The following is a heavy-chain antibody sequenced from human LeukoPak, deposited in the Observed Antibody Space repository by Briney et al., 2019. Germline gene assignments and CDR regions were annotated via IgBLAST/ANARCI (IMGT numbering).Heavy chain of an antibody. J-gene: IGHJ4*02. D-gene: IGHD4-11*01. Sequence: ESGPTLVKPTQTLTLTCTFSGFSLSTSGVGVGWIRQPPGKALEWLALIYWDDDKRYSPSLKSRLTITKDTSKNQVVLTMTNMDPVDTATYYCAHLAYSFKTLVQEYYFDYWGQGTLVTVSS. CDR3: AHLAYSFKTLVQEYYFDY. V-gene: IGHV2-5*02. CDR2: IYWDDDK. CDR1: GFSLSTSGVG.